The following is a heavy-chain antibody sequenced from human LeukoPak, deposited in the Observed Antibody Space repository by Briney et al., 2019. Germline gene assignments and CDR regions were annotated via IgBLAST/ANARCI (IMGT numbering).Heavy chain of an antibody. V-gene: IGHV4-34*01. Sequence: PSETLSLTCAVYGGSFSGYYWSWIRQPPGKGLEWIGEINHSGSTNYNPSLKSRVTISVDTSKNQFSLKLGSVTAADTAVYYCARGLASSSWYSLTYYYYYYGMDVWGQGTTVTVSS. J-gene: IGHJ6*02. CDR1: GGSFSGYY. CDR2: INHSGST. D-gene: IGHD6-13*01. CDR3: ARGLASSSWYSLTYYYYYYGMDV.